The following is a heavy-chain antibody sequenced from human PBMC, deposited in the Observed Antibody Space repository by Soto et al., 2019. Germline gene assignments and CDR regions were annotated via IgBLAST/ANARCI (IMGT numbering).Heavy chain of an antibody. V-gene: IGHV1-24*01. Sequence: GASVKVSCKVSGYTLTELSMHWVRQAPGKGLEWMGGFDPEDGETIYAQKFQGRVTMTEDTSTDTAYMELSSLRSEDTAVYYCATDIPRAAAVGYYSYYYGMDVSGQGTTVTVSS. CDR3: ATDIPRAAAVGYYSYYYGMDV. CDR1: GYTLTELS. J-gene: IGHJ6*02. D-gene: IGHD6-13*01. CDR2: FDPEDGET.